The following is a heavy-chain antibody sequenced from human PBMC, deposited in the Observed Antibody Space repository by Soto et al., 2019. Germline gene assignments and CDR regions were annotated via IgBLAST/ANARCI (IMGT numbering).Heavy chain of an antibody. CDR1: GVTVSSYA. D-gene: IGHD2-8*01. Sequence: GWSLGLACSACGVTVSSYAMHWVRQAPGKGLEYVSAISSNGGSTYYADSVKGRFTISRDNSKNTLYLQMSSLRAEDTAVYYCVQGAGYCTNGVCYSPLYWGQGTLVTVSS. V-gene: IGHV3-64D*08. CDR2: ISSNGGST. J-gene: IGHJ4*02. CDR3: VQGAGYCTNGVCYSPLY.